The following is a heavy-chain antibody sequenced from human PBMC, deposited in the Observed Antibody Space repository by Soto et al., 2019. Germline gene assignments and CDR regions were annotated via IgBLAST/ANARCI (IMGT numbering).Heavy chain of an antibody. Sequence: PSETLSLTCAVSGYSISSGYYWGWIRQPPGKGLEWIGSIYHSGSTYYNPSLKSRVTISVDTSKNQSSLKLSSVTAADTAVYYCARAAGGGYCSGGSCYSRAFDIWGQGTMVTVSS. CDR1: GYSISSGYY. CDR3: ARAAGGGYCSGGSCYSRAFDI. J-gene: IGHJ3*02. D-gene: IGHD2-15*01. CDR2: IYHSGST. V-gene: IGHV4-38-2*01.